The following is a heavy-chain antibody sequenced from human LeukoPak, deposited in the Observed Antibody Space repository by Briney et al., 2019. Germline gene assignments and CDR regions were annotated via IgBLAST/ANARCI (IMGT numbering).Heavy chain of an antibody. CDR2: ISAYNGNT. Sequence: ASVKVSCKASGGTFSSYAISWVRQAPGQGLEWMGWISAYNGNTNYAQKLQGRVTMTTDTSTSTAYMELRSLRSDDTAVYYCARAGGSYYMASHFDYWGQGTLVTVSS. CDR1: GGTFSSYA. V-gene: IGHV1-18*01. J-gene: IGHJ4*02. D-gene: IGHD1-26*01. CDR3: ARAGGSYYMASHFDY.